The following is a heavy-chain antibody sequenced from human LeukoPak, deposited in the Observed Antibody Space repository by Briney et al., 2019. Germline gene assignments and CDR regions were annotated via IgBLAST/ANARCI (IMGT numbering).Heavy chain of an antibody. J-gene: IGHJ6*03. D-gene: IGHD3-3*01. CDR3: ARLYYDFWSGYWGYYYMDV. CDR1: GGSISSHY. Sequence: PSETPSLTCTVSGGSISSHYWSWIRQPPGKGLEWIGYIYYSGSTNYNPSLKSRVTVSVDTSKNQFSLKLSSVTAADTAVYYCARLYYDFWSGYWGYYYMDVWGKGTTVTVSS. CDR2: IYYSGST. V-gene: IGHV4-59*11.